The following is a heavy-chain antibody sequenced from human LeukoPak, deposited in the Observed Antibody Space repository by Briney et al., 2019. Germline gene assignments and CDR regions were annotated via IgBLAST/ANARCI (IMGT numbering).Heavy chain of an antibody. CDR2: IYTSGST. CDR1: GGSISSYY. J-gene: IGHJ3*02. CDR3: AREGRDGYNALSDAFDI. D-gene: IGHD5-24*01. Sequence: SETLSLTCTVSGGSISSYYWSWIRQPAGKGLEWIGRIYTSGSTNYNPSLKSQVTMAVDTSKNQFSLKLSSVTAADTAVYYCAREGRDGYNALSDAFDIWGQGTMVTVSS. V-gene: IGHV4-4*07.